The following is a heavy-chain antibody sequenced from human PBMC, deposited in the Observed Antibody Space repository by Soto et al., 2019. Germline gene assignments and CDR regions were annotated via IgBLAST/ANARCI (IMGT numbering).Heavy chain of an antibody. Sequence: PGGSLRLSCAASGFTFSSYWMHWVRQAPGKGLVWVSRINSDGSSTSYADSVKGRFTISRDNAKNTLYLQMNSLRAEDTAVYYCARVPIAADEHFDYWGQGTLVTVSS. CDR2: INSDGSST. V-gene: IGHV3-74*01. J-gene: IGHJ4*02. CDR3: ARVPIAADEHFDY. D-gene: IGHD6-13*01. CDR1: GFTFSSYW.